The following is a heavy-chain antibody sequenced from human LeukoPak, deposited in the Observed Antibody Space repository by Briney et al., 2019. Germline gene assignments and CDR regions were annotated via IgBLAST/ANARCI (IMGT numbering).Heavy chain of an antibody. CDR2: IYHSGST. CDR3: ARFGFGEFFFDY. D-gene: IGHD3-10*01. J-gene: IGHJ4*02. Sequence: SGTLSLTCAVSGGSISSSNWWSWVRQPPGKGLEWIGEIYHSGSTNYNPSLKSRVTISVDTSKNQFSLKLSSVTAADTAVYYCARFGFGEFFFDYWGQGTLVTVSS. CDR1: GGSISSSNW. V-gene: IGHV4-4*02.